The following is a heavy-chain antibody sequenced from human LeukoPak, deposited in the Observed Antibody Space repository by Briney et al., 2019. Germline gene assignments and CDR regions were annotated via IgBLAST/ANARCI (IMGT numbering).Heavy chain of an antibody. Sequence: GGSLRLSCAASGFTFSSYSMNWVRQAPGKGLEWVSSISSSSSYIYYADSVKGRFTISRDNARNSLYLQMNSLRAEDTAVYYCARDRDPYGGKPFDYWGQGTLVTVSS. J-gene: IGHJ4*02. CDR2: ISSSSSYI. CDR1: GFTFSSYS. CDR3: ARDRDPYGGKPFDY. V-gene: IGHV3-21*01. D-gene: IGHD4/OR15-4a*01.